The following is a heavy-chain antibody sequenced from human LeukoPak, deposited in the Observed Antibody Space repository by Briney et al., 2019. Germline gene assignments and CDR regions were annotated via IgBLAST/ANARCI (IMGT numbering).Heavy chain of an antibody. J-gene: IGHJ4*02. CDR1: GFTFSSYG. CDR2: ISYDGSNK. D-gene: IGHD6-19*01. Sequence: PGGSLRLSCAASGFTFSSYGMRWVRQAPGKGLEWVAVISYDGSNKYYADSVKGRFTISRDNSKNTLYLQMNSLRAEDTAVYYCAKASVAGTGYFDYWGQGTLVTVSS. CDR3: AKASVAGTGYFDY. V-gene: IGHV3-30*18.